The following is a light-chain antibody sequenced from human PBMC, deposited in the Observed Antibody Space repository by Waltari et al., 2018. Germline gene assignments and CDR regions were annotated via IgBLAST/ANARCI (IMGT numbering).Light chain of an antibody. Sequence: WYQQKPGQSPLLIIYQDTNRPSGIPERFSGSKSGNAATLTISGTQAMDEADYYCQALGTGAWVFGGGTKLTVL. CDR2: QDT. CDR3: QALGTGAWV. V-gene: IGLV3-1*01. J-gene: IGLJ3*02.